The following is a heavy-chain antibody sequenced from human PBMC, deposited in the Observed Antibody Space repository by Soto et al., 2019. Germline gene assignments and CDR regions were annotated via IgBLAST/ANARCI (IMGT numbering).Heavy chain of an antibody. D-gene: IGHD3-10*01. CDR2: INAGNGNT. Sequence: QVQLVQSGAEVKKPGASVKVSCKASGYTFTSYAMHWVRQAPGQRLEWMGWINAGNGNTKYSQKFQGRVTITRDTSASTAYMELSSLRSEDTAVYYCASHYSYGSGSYRYGMDVWGQGTTVTVSS. CDR3: ASHYSYGSGSYRYGMDV. CDR1: GYTFTSYA. V-gene: IGHV1-3*01. J-gene: IGHJ6*02.